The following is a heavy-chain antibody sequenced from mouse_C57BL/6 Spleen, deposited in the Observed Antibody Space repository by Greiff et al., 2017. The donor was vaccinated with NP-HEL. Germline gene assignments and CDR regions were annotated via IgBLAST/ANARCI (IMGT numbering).Heavy chain of an antibody. J-gene: IGHJ2*01. Sequence: VQLQQPGAELVKPGASVKLSCKASGYTFTSYWMHWVKQRPGQGLEWIGMIHPNSGSTNYNEKFKSKATLTVDKSSSTAYMQLSSLTSEDSAVYYCARYTTVVPYYFDYWGQGTTLTVSS. CDR2: IHPNSGST. CDR1: GYTFTSYW. V-gene: IGHV1-64*01. CDR3: ARYTTVVPYYFDY. D-gene: IGHD1-1*01.